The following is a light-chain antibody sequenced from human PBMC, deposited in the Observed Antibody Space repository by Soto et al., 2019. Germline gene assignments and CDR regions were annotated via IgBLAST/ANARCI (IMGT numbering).Light chain of an antibody. CDR1: QGIGSE. Sequence: IQMTQSPSSLSASVGDRVTITCRASQGIGSELGWYQQKPGKAPKLLIYAVSNLHIGVPSRFSGRRRCTEFARTISSLQPEYCATCYCLPDSDYPCTFGQGTKLVIK. CDR2: AVS. J-gene: IGKJ2*02. CDR3: LPDSDYPCT. V-gene: IGKV1-6*01.